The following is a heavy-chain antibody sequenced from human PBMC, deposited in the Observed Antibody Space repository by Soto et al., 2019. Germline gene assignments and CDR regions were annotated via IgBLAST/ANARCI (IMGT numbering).Heavy chain of an antibody. J-gene: IGHJ3*02. CDR1: GGSISSYY. V-gene: IGHV4-59*01. CDR3: AADQISQDAFDI. CDR2: IYHSGST. Sequence: SETLSLTCTVSGGSISSYYWSWIRQPPGKGLEWIGYIYHSGSTNYTPSLKSRVTISVDTSKNQFSLKLSSVTAADTAVYYCAADQISQDAFDIWGQGTMVTVSS.